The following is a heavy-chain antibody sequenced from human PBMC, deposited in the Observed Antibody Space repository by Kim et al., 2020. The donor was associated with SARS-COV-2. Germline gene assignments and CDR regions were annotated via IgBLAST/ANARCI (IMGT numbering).Heavy chain of an antibody. Sequence: GGSLRLSCAASGFTFSSYEMNWVRQAPGKGLEWVSYISSSGSTIYYADSVKGRFTISRDNAKNSLYLQMNSLRAEDTAVYYCARERMATGSDYWGQGTLVTVSS. J-gene: IGHJ4*02. V-gene: IGHV3-48*03. CDR2: ISSSGSTI. CDR3: ARERMATGSDY. D-gene: IGHD5-12*01. CDR1: GFTFSSYE.